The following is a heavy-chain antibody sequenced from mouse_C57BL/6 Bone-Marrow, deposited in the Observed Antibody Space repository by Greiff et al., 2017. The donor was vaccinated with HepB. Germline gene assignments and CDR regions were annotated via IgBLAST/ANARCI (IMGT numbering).Heavy chain of an antibody. D-gene: IGHD2-3*01. Sequence: QVQLQQSGAELVRPGASVTLSCKASGYTFTDYEMHWVKQTPVHGLEWIGAIDPETGGTAYNQKFKGKAILTADKDSRTAYMELRSLTSEDSAVYYCTDDGYSAWFGYWGQGTLVTVSA. V-gene: IGHV1-15*01. CDR1: GYTFTDYE. CDR3: TDDGYSAWFGY. CDR2: IDPETGGT. J-gene: IGHJ3*01.